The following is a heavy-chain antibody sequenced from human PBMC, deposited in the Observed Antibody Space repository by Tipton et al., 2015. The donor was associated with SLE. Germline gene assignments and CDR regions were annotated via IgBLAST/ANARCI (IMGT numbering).Heavy chain of an antibody. CDR3: ARDLSSYYGIDV. CDR1: GGSISSYY. V-gene: IGHV4-59*12. CDR2: IYYSGST. Sequence: LSCTVSGGSISSYYWSWIRQPPGKGLEWIGYIYYSGSTNYNPSLKSRVTISVDTSKNQFSLKLSSVTAADTAVYYCARDLSSYYGIDVWGQGTTVTVSS. J-gene: IGHJ6*02. D-gene: IGHD3-10*01.